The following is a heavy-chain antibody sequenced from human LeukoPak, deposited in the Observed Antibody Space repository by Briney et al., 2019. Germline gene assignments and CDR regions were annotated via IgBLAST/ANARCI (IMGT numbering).Heavy chain of an antibody. Sequence: PSETLSLTCTVSGGSISSYYWSWIRQPPGKGLGWIGYIYTSGSTNYNPSLKSRVTISVDTSKNQISLKLSSVTAAATAVYYCATSPRVHPRHYYYMDVWGKGTTVTVSS. CDR1: GGSISSYY. CDR2: IYTSGST. CDR3: ATSPRVHPRHYYYMDV. J-gene: IGHJ6*03. V-gene: IGHV4-4*09. D-gene: IGHD5/OR15-5a*01.